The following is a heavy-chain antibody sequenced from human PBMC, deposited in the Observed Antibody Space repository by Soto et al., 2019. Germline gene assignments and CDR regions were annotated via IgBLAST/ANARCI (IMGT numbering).Heavy chain of an antibody. CDR1: GGSISSSHW. Sequence: QVQLQESGPGLVKPSGTLSLTCAASGGSISSSHWWTWVRQSPGKGLEYIGEISHSGTSNSNPSLKSRGTLSVDKSKNHVSLTLTSVTAADAGVYYCARVVLTITRGAFDAWGQGTLVIVSS. CDR3: ARVVLTITRGAFDA. CDR2: ISHSGTS. J-gene: IGHJ3*01. D-gene: IGHD3-9*01. V-gene: IGHV4-4*02.